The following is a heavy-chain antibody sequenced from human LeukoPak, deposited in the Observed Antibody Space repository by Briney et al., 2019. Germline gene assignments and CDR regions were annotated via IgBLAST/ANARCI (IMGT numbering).Heavy chain of an antibody. CDR3: ARDAYYYDSSGYYDY. J-gene: IGHJ4*02. CDR2: ISSSSSYI. V-gene: IGHV3-21*01. D-gene: IGHD3-22*01. Sequence: GGSLRLSCAASGFTFSSYSMNWVRQAPGKGLEWVSSISSSSSYIYYAASVKGRFTISRDNAKNSLYLQMNSLRAEDTAVYYCARDAYYYDSSGYYDYWGQGTLVTVSS. CDR1: GFTFSSYS.